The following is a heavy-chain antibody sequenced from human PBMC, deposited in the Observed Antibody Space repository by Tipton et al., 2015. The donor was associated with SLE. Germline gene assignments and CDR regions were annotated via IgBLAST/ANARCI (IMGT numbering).Heavy chain of an antibody. Sequence: GLVKPSVTLSLTCTVSGGSISGYYWSWIRQPPGKGLEWIGYVYSSGSTNYNPSLRSRVTISVDTSKNQFSLNLSSVTAADTAVYFCARGPTAQLERRRGHFDYWGQGTLVTVSS. V-gene: IGHV4-59*01. CDR2: VYSSGST. CDR1: GGSISGYY. D-gene: IGHD1-1*01. CDR3: ARGPTAQLERRRGHFDY. J-gene: IGHJ4*02.